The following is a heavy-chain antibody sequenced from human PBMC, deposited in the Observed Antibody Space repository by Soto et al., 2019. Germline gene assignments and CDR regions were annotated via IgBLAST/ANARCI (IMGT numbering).Heavy chain of an antibody. CDR3: ASSASSSWYAVLDY. V-gene: IGHV3-11*01. Sequence: GGSLRLSCAASGFTFSDYYMSWIRQAPGKGLEWVSYISSSGSTIYYADSVKGRFTISRDNAKNSLYLQMNSLRAEDTALYYCASSASSSWYAVLDYWGQGTLVTVSS. D-gene: IGHD6-13*01. J-gene: IGHJ4*02. CDR1: GFTFSDYY. CDR2: ISSSGSTI.